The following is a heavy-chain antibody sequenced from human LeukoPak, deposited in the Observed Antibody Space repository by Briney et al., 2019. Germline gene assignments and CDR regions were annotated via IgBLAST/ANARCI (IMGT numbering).Heavy chain of an antibody. V-gene: IGHV4-38-2*02. D-gene: IGHD2-2*01. CDR1: GYSISSGYY. CDR3: ARDWSSTSDNWFVP. J-gene: IGHJ5*02. CDR2: IYHSGST. Sequence: PSETLSLTCTVSGYSISSGYYWGWIRQPPGKGLEWIGSIYHSGSTYYNPSLKSRVTISVDTSKNQFSLKLSSLTAADTAVYYCARDWSSTSDNWFVPWGQGTLVTVSS.